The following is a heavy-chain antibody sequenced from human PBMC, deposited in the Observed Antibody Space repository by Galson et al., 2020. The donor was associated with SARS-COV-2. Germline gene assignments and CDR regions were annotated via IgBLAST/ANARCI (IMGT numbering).Heavy chain of an antibody. J-gene: IGHJ6*02. CDR3: ARPTLLWFGELELEYPGAYYGMDV. CDR1: GFTFNSYS. V-gene: IGHV3-48*04. D-gene: IGHD3-10*01. CDR2: ISSSGSTI. Sequence: GEYLKISCAASGFTFNSYSMNWVRQAPGKGLEWVSYISSSGSTIYYADSVKGRFTISRDNAKNSLYLQMNSLRAEDTAVYYCARPTLLWFGELELEYPGAYYGMDVWGQGTSVIVSS.